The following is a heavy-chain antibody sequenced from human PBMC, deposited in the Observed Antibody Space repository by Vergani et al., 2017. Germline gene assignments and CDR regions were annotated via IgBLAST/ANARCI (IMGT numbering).Heavy chain of an antibody. CDR1: GFTFSSYA. CDR2: ISGSGGST. J-gene: IGHJ4*02. D-gene: IGHD6-13*01. V-gene: IGHV3-23*01. Sequence: EVQLLESGGGLVQPGRSLRLSCAASGFTFSSYAMSWVRQAPGKGLEWVSAISGSGGSTYYADSVKGRFTISRDNSKNTLYLQMNSLRAEDTAVYYCAKLGSSWYVALIDYWGQGTLVTVSS. CDR3: AKLGSSWYVALIDY.